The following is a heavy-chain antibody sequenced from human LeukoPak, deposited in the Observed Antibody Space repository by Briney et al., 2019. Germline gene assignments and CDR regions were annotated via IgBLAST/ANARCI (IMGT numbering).Heavy chain of an antibody. Sequence: GRSLRLSCAASGFTFSSYAMHWVRQAPGKGLEYVSAISSNGGSTYYANSVKGRFTISRDNSKNTLYLQMGSLRAEDMAVYYCARDPVVAAAGYNPPFDYWGQGTLVTVSS. CDR1: GFTFSSYA. CDR2: ISSNGGST. CDR3: ARDPVVAAAGYNPPFDY. D-gene: IGHD6-13*01. V-gene: IGHV3-64*01. J-gene: IGHJ4*02.